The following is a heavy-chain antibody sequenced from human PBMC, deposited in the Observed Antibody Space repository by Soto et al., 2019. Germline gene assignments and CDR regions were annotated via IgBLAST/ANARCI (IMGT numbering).Heavy chain of an antibody. CDR2: ISGDGSST. CDR1: GFTFRSHW. CDR3: ARGGNYAFDY. D-gene: IGHD1-26*01. V-gene: IGHV3-74*01. Sequence: PGGSLRLSCAASGFTFRSHWMHWVRQAPGKGLVWVSRISGDGSSTHYADSVKGRFTISRDNAKNTLYLQMNSLRAEDTAVYYCARGGNYAFDYWGQGTLVTVSS. J-gene: IGHJ4*02.